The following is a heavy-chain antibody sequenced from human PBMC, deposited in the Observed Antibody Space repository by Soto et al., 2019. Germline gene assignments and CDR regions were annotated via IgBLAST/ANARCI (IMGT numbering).Heavy chain of an antibody. CDR1: GFSLSTSGVG. J-gene: IGHJ5*02. CDR2: IYWDDDK. Sequence: QITLKESGPTLVKPTQTLTLTCTFSGFSLSTSGVGVGWIRQPLGRALEWLGIIYWDDDKRYSPSLKSRLTITKDTSKNLVVLTMTNMDPVDTATYYCAHSSTNLMGFDPWGQGTLVTVSS. CDR3: AHSSTNLMGFDP. V-gene: IGHV2-5*02. D-gene: IGHD2-2*01.